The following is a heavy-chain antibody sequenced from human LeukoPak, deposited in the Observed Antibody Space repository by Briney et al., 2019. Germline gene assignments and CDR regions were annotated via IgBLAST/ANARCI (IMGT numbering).Heavy chain of an antibody. CDR2: INPSGCST. CDR1: GYTFTSYY. V-gene: IGHV1-46*03. Sequence: GASVTVSCKASGYTFTSYYMHCVRQATGQGLEWRGIINPSGCSTSYAQKFQCRITMARDMSTSTVYMELSSLSSEDAAVTSWARAIAVAGIDAFDIWGQGTMVTVSS. D-gene: IGHD6-19*01. CDR3: ARAIAVAGIDAFDI. J-gene: IGHJ3*02.